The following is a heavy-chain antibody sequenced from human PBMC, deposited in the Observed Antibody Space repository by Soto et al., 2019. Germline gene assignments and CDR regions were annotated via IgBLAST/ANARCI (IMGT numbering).Heavy chain of an antibody. Sequence: SQTLSLTCAISGDSVSTNSRAWNWIRQSPSGGLEWLGRTYYKSKWYNDYAVSVKGRISINPDTSKNQLSLQLNSVTPEDTAVYYCARGIPDLYYYGMDVWGQGTTVTVSS. D-gene: IGHD2-21*01. CDR2: TYYKSKWYN. CDR3: ARGIPDLYYYGMDV. CDR1: GDSVSTNSRA. V-gene: IGHV6-1*01. J-gene: IGHJ6*02.